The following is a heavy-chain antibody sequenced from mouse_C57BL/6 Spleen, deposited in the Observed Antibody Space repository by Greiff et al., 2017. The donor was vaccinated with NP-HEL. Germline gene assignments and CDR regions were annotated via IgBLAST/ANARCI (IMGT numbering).Heavy chain of an antibody. V-gene: IGHV1-52*01. CDR3: ARSRTAQATFDY. CDR1: GYTFTSYW. D-gene: IGHD3-2*02. Sequence: QVQLQQPGAELVRPGSSVKLSCKASGYTFTSYWMHWVKQRPIQGLEWIGNIDPSDSETHYNQKFKDKATLTVDKSSSTAYMQLSSLTSEDSAVDYCARSRTAQATFDYWGQGTTLTVSS. CDR2: IDPSDSET. J-gene: IGHJ2*01.